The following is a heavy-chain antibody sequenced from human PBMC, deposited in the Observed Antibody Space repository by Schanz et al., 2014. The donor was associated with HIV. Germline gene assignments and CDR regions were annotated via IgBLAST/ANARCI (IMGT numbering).Heavy chain of an antibody. Sequence: QVQLQESGPGLVKPSQTLSLTCSVSGYSISRGGYYWSWIRQLPGEGLEWIGYMFYRGTTYFHPSLKSRVSMSVDTSKNQFSLMLTSVTAADTAIYYCARVPAGSGSNFDSWGQGTLVIVSS. CDR1: GYSISRGGYY. CDR3: ARVPAGSGSNFDS. V-gene: IGHV4-31*02. D-gene: IGHD3-10*01. CDR2: MFYRGTT. J-gene: IGHJ4*02.